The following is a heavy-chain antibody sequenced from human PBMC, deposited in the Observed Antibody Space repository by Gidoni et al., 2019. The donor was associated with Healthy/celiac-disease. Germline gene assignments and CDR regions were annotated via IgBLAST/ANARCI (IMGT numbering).Heavy chain of an antibody. D-gene: IGHD3-10*01. Sequence: EVQLLESARGLLQPGGSLSPSCAASGFTFSSYAMSWVRQAPGKGLEWVSAISGSGGSTYYEDAVKGRFIISRDNSKNTLYLQMNSLRAEDTAVYYCAKDLRYYYGSGSYLGGMDVWGQGTTVTVSS. CDR2: ISGSGGST. CDR1: GFTFSSYA. CDR3: AKDLRYYYGSGSYLGGMDV. J-gene: IGHJ6*02. V-gene: IGHV3-23*01.